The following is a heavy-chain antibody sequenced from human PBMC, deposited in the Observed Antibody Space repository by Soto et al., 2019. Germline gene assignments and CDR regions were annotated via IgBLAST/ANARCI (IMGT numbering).Heavy chain of an antibody. CDR2: ISSNIAYI. V-gene: IGHV3-21*01. CDR3: QRQQSRESTERGXLDH. J-gene: IGHJ4*01. CDR1: VFTFHSVS. D-gene: IGHD1-1*01. Sequence: GGSLTLSCASFVFTFHSVSLNWVRQAPGKGLEWVSTISSNIAYIYYTDALRGRFKISRNNAKNSLHLQMNSLRADDKVVYYCQRQQSRESTERGXLDHWG.